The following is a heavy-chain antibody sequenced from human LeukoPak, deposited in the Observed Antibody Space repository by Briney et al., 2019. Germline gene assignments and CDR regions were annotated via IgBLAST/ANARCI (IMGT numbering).Heavy chain of an antibody. J-gene: IGHJ4*02. CDR2: IIPIFGTA. V-gene: IGHV1-69*06. CDR3: ARRDCSSTSCYAGMGLPFDY. Sequence: SVNVSCKPSRGTFSSYAISWVRQPPGQGLEWMGGIIPIFGTANHPQNFQGRVTITADKSTSPAYMELSSLRSEDTAVYYCARRDCSSTSCYAGMGLPFDYWGQGTLVTVSS. D-gene: IGHD2-2*01. CDR1: RGTFSSYA.